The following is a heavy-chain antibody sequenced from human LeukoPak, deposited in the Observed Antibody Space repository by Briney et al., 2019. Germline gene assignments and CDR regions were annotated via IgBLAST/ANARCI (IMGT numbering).Heavy chain of an antibody. CDR2: IYYSGST. D-gene: IGHD2-15*01. J-gene: IGHJ5*02. V-gene: IGHV4-61*08. CDR3: ARDLCSGGSCYPGWLDP. Sequence: SEALSLTCTVSGDSITSSDHYWGWIRQPPGKGLEWIGYIYYSGSTIYNPSLNSRVTISVDTSKNQFSLKLSSVTPADTAVYYCARDLCSGGSCYPGWLDPWGQGPLVTVS. CDR1: GDSITSSDHY.